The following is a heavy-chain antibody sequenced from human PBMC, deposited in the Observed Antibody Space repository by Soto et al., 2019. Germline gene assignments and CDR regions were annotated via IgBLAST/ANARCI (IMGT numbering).Heavy chain of an antibody. CDR3: ARGPLYCSGGSCYSHFDY. CDR2: ISSSSSTI. Sequence: EVQLVESGGGLVQPGGSLRLSCAASGFTFSGYSMNWVRQAPGKGLEWVSYISSSSSTIYYADSVKGRFTISRDNAKNSLYLQMNSLRDEDTAVYYCARGPLYCSGGSCYSHFDYWGQGTLVTVSS. D-gene: IGHD2-15*01. J-gene: IGHJ4*02. CDR1: GFTFSGYS. V-gene: IGHV3-48*02.